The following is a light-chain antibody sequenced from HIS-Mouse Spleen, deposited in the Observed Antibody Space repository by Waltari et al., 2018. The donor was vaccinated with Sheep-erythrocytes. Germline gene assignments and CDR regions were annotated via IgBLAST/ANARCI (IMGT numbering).Light chain of an antibody. CDR1: QSLVHSDGNTY. Sequence: VLTQSPATLSLSPGERATLSCRSSQSLVHSDGNTYLNWFQQRPGQSPRRLIYKVSNRDSGVPDRFSGSGSGTDFTLKISRVEAEDVGVYYCMQGTFGQGTKLEIK. V-gene: IGKV2-30*02. CDR2: KVS. CDR3: MQGT. J-gene: IGKJ2*01.